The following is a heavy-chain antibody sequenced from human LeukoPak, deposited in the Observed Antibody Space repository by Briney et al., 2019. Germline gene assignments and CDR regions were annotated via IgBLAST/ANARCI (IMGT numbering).Heavy chain of an antibody. Sequence: SETLSLTCTVSGGSISSSSYYWGWIRQPPGKGLEWIASIRYSGNTYHNPSLKSRVTISVDTSKNQFSLKLSSVTAADTAVYYCARRDYSSGWYYFDYWGQGALVTVSS. J-gene: IGHJ4*02. V-gene: IGHV4-39*01. CDR1: GGSISSSSYY. CDR2: IRYSGNT. CDR3: ARRDYSSGWYYFDY. D-gene: IGHD6-19*01.